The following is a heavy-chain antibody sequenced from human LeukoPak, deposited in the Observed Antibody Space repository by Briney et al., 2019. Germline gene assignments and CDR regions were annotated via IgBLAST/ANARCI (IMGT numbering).Heavy chain of an antibody. CDR3: ARDSYGDHEGVRWFDP. CDR1: GFPVSRNN. Sequence: GGPLTLPCAASGFPVSRNNMCGARRTPGKGGEWVAVLYRGSDKYYADYVKGRFTISRENSKNTLYLQMNSLRTEDTAIYYCARDSYGDHEGVRWFDPWGQGTLVTVSS. J-gene: IGHJ5*02. CDR2: LYRGSDK. V-gene: IGHV3-66*01. D-gene: IGHD4-17*01.